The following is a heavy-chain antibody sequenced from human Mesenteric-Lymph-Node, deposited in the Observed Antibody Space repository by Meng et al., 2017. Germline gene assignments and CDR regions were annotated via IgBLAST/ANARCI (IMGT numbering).Heavy chain of an antibody. CDR3: AHGKGEYSGYPDYEEYSFDY. CDR1: VLSLSTSGVG. CDR2: IYWDDDK. V-gene: IGHV2-5*02. Sequence: SGPMLVKPTQTLTLTCTFSVLSLSTSGVGVGWILQPPGKALEWLALIYWDDDKRYSPSLKSRLTITKDTSKNQVVLTMTNMDPVDTATYYCAHGKGEYSGYPDYEEYSFDYWGQGTLVTVSS. J-gene: IGHJ4*02. D-gene: IGHD5-12*01.